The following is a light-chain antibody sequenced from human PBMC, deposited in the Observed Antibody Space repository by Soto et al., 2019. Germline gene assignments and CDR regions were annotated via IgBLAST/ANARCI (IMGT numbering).Light chain of an antibody. Sequence: EIVLTQSPGSLSLSPVERATLSCRASQSVDSSFFAWYQQKPGQAPRLLIYGASNRATGIPDRFSGSGSGTDFTLTISRLEPEDFAVYYCQQYVSSVTFGQGTKVEIK. CDR3: QQYVSSVT. V-gene: IGKV3-20*01. CDR2: GAS. J-gene: IGKJ1*01. CDR1: QSVDSSF.